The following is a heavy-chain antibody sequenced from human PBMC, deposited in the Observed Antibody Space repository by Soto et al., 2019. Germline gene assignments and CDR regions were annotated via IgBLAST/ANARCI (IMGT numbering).Heavy chain of an antibody. V-gene: IGHV1-18*01. D-gene: IGHD1-26*01. CDR1: GYTFINYG. CDR2: LSAYNGDT. Sequence: QVQLVQSGAEVKKPGASVRVSCKTSGYTFINYGITWVRQAPGQGLEWMGWLSAYNGDTSSSEKLQDRFTMTTDTLTNTVYMDLWSLTSDDTAVYYCARRSVIVGGADAPDVWGQGTMVIVSS. J-gene: IGHJ3*01. CDR3: ARRSVIVGGADAPDV.